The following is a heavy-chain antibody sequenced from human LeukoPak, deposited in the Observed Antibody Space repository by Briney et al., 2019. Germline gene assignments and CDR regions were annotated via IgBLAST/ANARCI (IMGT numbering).Heavy chain of an antibody. CDR3: AKDPRIRSSLNYFDY. CDR2: ISDSGGST. D-gene: IGHD3-10*01. Sequence: GGSLRLSCAASGFTFSSYAMSWVRQAPGKGLEWVSAISDSGGSTYYADSVKGRFTISRDNSKNTLYLQMNSPRAEDAAVYYCAKDPRIRSSLNYFDYWGQGTLVTVSS. V-gene: IGHV3-23*01. CDR1: GFTFSSYA. J-gene: IGHJ4*02.